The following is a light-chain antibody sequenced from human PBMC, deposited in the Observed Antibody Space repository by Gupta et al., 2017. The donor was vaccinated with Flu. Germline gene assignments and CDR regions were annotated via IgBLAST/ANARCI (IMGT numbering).Light chain of an antibody. J-gene: IGLJ3*02. CDR3: QAWAAGIRV. CDR1: SGHTTNA. V-gene: IGLV4-69*01. Sequence: VHPTCTLSSGHTTNASAWHQQRPETGPRSLMKGNTDGSHDAGDRIPDRVSASSSGAALHITSSSLQYEDEGYYYSQAWAAGIRVFGGGTKVTVL. CDR2: GNTDGSH.